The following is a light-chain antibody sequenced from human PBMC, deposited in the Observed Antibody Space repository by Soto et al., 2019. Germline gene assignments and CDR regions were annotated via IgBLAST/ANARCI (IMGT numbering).Light chain of an antibody. CDR3: QQYNSYPWT. CDR2: DAS. J-gene: IGKJ1*01. V-gene: IGKV1-5*01. CDR1: QTINDW. Sequence: DIQMTQSPSTLSASVGDRVTITCRASQTINDWLAWYQQKPGKAPKLLIPDASNLESGVPSRFGGSGSGTEFTLTISSLQPEDFATYYCQQYNSYPWTFGQGTKVDIK.